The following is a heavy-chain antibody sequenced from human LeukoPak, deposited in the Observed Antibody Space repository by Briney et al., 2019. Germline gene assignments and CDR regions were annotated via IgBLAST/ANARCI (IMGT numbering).Heavy chain of an antibody. Sequence: GGSLRLSCAASGFTFSSYAMSWVRQAPGKGLEWVSAISGSGGSTYYADSVKGRFTISRDNSKNTLYLQMNSLRAEDTAVYCCAKGHQRTVRYFDYWGQGTLVTVSS. CDR1: GFTFSSYA. V-gene: IGHV3-23*01. CDR3: AKGHQRTVRYFDY. J-gene: IGHJ4*02. CDR2: ISGSGGST. D-gene: IGHD3-10*01.